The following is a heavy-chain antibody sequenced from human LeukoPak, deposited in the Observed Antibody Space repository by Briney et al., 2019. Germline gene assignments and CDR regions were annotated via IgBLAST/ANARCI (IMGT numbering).Heavy chain of an antibody. D-gene: IGHD3-9*01. CDR1: GFTFDDYT. CDR2: ISWDGGST. J-gene: IGHJ3*02. V-gene: IGHV3-43*01. Sequence: GGSPRLSCAASGFTFDDYTMHWVRQAPGKGLEWVSLISWDGGSTYYADSVKGRFTISRDNSKNSLYLQMNSLRTEDTALYYCAKDLGPFDWLSDAFDIWGQGTMVTVSS. CDR3: AKDLGPFDWLSDAFDI.